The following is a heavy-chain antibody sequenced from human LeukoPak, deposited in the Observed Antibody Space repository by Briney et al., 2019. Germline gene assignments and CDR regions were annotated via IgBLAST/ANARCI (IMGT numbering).Heavy chain of an antibody. J-gene: IGHJ4*02. V-gene: IGHV3-21*06. CDR2: ISGSGSYI. Sequence: GGSLRLSCAASGFTFSPYSMNWVRQAPGKGLGWVSSISGSGSYIFYADSMKGRFTVSRNNAKNSVFLQMNSLRAVDTALYYCASGTYCSGGSCQSRGYDFWGQGTLVTVSS. CDR3: ASGTYCSGGSCQSRGYDF. D-gene: IGHD2-15*01. CDR1: GFTFSPYS.